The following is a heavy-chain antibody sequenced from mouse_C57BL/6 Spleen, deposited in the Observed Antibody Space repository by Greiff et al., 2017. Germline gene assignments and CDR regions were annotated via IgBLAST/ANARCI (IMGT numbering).Heavy chain of an antibody. CDR3: ARYGSREENYYAMDY. V-gene: IGHV1-55*01. D-gene: IGHD1-1*01. CDR1: GYTFTSYW. Sequence: VQLQQPGAELVKPGASVKMSCKASGYTFTSYWITWVKPRPGQGLEWIGDIYPGSGSTNYNEKFKSKATLTVDTSSSTAYMQLSSLTSEDSAVYYCARYGSREENYYAMDYWGQGTSVTVSS. CDR2: IYPGSGST. J-gene: IGHJ4*01.